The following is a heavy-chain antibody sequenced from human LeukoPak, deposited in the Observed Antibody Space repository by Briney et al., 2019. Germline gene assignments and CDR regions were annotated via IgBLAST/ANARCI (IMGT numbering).Heavy chain of an antibody. V-gene: IGHV3-33*01. J-gene: IGHJ4*02. CDR1: GFTFSSYG. CDR2: IWYDGTNK. Sequence: GGSLRLSCAASGFTFSSYGFHWVRQAPGKGLQWVAVIWYDGTNKYYADSVKGRFTISRDDSNNTLCLQMNSLRAEDTAVYYCARDVRIAAAGTEGSGFDYWGQGTLVTVSS. CDR3: ARDVRIAAAGTEGSGFDY. D-gene: IGHD6-13*01.